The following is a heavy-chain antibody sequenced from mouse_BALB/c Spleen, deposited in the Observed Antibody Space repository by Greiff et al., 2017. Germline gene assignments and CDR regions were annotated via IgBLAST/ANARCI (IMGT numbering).Heavy chain of an antibody. V-gene: IGHV5-4*02. CDR1: GFTFSDYY. Sequence: EVQVVEFGGGLVKPGGAPKLPCAAPGFTFSDYYMYWVRQTPEKRLEWVATISDGGSYTYYPDSVKGRFTITRDNAKNNLYLQMSSLKSEDTAMYYCARGGYGSSYSDFDYWGQGTTLTVSS. CDR3: ARGGYGSSYSDFDY. D-gene: IGHD1-1*01. CDR2: ISDGGSYT. J-gene: IGHJ2*01.